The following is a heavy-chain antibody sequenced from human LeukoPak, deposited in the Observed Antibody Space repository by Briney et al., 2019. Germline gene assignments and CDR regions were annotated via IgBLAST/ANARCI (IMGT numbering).Heavy chain of an antibody. J-gene: IGHJ3*02. CDR1: GGTFSSYA. CDR2: IIPIFGTA. D-gene: IGHD5-12*01. V-gene: IGHV1-69*05. Sequence: ASVNVSCKASGGTFSSYAISWVRQAPGQGLEWMGGIIPIFGTANYAQKFQGRVTIITDESTSTAYMELSSLRSEDTAVYYCARSGLGPTGLSIWGQGTMVTVSS. CDR3: ARSGLGPTGLSI.